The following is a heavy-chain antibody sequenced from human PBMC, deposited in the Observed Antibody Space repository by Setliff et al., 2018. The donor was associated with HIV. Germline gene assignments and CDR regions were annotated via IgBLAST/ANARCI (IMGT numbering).Heavy chain of an antibody. V-gene: IGHV4-59*01. CDR2: IYIYNSGST. D-gene: IGHD3-10*01. Sequence: SETLSLTCSVSGGSFSGYYWSWIRQPPGKGLEWIGYIYIYNSGSTNYNPSLTSRVTISADTSKNQFSLKLTSVTAADTAVYYCARGEWVIRGDFDHWGQGTLVTVSS. CDR1: GGSFSGYY. J-gene: IGHJ4*02. CDR3: ARGEWVIRGDFDH.